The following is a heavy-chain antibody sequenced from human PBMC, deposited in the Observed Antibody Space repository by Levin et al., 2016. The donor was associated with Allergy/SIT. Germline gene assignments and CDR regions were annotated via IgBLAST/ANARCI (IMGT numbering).Heavy chain of an antibody. D-gene: IGHD1-26*01. CDR2: IVPRIGVP. Sequence: SVKVSCKASEDSFNSYVITWVRQAPGQGLEWMGGIVPRIGVPKYAQKFQGRVRITADASATTVYMELSSLKYDDTATFYCARGKGFEGALFDSWGQGSLVTVSS. CDR3: ARGKGFEGALFDS. CDR1: EDSFNSYV. V-gene: IGHV1-69*10. J-gene: IGHJ4*02.